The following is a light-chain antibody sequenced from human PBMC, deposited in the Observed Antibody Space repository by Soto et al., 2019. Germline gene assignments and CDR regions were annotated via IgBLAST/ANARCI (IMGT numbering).Light chain of an antibody. CDR2: DVS. CDR1: SSDVGGYNY. Sequence: QSVLTPPASVSGSPGQSITISCPGTSSDVGGYNYVSWYQQHPGKAPKLMIYDVSNRPSGVSNRFSGSKSGNTASLTISGLQAEDEADYYCSSYTSSSTRVFGTGTKVTVL. CDR3: SSYTSSSTRV. J-gene: IGLJ1*01. V-gene: IGLV2-14*01.